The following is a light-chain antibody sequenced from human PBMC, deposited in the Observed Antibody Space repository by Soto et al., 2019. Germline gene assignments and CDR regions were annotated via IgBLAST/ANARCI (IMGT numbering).Light chain of an antibody. CDR3: QQYGRSPRT. Sequence: DIVLTQSPGTLSLSPGDRATLSCRASQSVSSGYLAWYQQKPGQAPRLLIHGTSSRAAGIPDRFSGSGSGTDVTLTISRLEPEDFAVYFCQQYGRSPRTFGQGTKVEI. CDR1: QSVSSGY. CDR2: GTS. J-gene: IGKJ1*01. V-gene: IGKV3-20*01.